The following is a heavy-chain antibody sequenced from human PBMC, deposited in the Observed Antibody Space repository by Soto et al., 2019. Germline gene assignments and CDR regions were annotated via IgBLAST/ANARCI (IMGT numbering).Heavy chain of an antibody. D-gene: IGHD3-3*01. J-gene: IGHJ4*02. CDR2: ISSSSSYI. CDR1: GFTFSSYS. Sequence: EVQLVESGGGLVKPGGSLRLSCAASGFTFSSYSMNWVRQAPGKGLEWVSSISSSSSYIYYADSVKGRFTISRDNAKNSLYLQMNSLRAEDTAVYYCARVPRRYYDFWSGYNPPLWGQGTLVTVSS. CDR3: ARVPRRYYDFWSGYNPPL. V-gene: IGHV3-21*01.